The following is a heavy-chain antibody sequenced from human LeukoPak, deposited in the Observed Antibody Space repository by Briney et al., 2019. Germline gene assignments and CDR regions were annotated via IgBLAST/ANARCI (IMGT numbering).Heavy chain of an antibody. D-gene: IGHD6-13*01. CDR2: ISGSGGST. CDR3: AKDRDYEGGKYSSSWYPFHFDY. J-gene: IGHJ4*02. V-gene: IGHV3-23*01. CDR1: GFTFSSYG. Sequence: GSLRLSCAASGFTFSSYGMSWVRQAPGKGLEWVSAISGSGGSTYYADSVKGRFTISRDNSKNTLYLQMNSLGAEDTAVYYCAKDRDYEGGKYSSSWYPFHFDYWGQGTLVTVSS.